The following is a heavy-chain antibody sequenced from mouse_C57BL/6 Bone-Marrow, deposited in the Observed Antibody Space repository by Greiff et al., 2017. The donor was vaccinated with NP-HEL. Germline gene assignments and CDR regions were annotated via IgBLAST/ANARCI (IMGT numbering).Heavy chain of an antibody. CDR2: ISNLAYSI. V-gene: IGHV5-15*01. J-gene: IGHJ1*03. CDR1: GFTFSDYG. D-gene: IGHD1-1*01. CDR3: ARDYYGSRGYFDV. Sequence: EVKLMESGGGLVQPGGSLKLSCAASGFTFSDYGMAWVRQAPRKGPEWVAFISNLAYSIYYADTVTGRFTISRENAKNTLYLEMSSLRSEDTAMYYCARDYYGSRGYFDVWGTGTTVTVSS.